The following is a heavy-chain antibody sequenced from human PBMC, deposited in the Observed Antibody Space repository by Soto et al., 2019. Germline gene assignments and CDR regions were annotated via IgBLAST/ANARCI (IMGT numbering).Heavy chain of an antibody. J-gene: IGHJ6*02. V-gene: IGHV3-33*01. CDR2: IWYDGSNK. Sequence: GGSLRLSCAASGFTFSSYGVHRFRQAPGKGLEWVAVIWYDGSNKYYADSVKGRFTISRDNSKNTLYLQMNSLRAEDTAVYYCARAHDSSGYYYVPWYYYYGMAVWGQGTTVTVSS. CDR3: ARAHDSSGYYYVPWYYYYGMAV. CDR1: GFTFSSYG. D-gene: IGHD3-22*01.